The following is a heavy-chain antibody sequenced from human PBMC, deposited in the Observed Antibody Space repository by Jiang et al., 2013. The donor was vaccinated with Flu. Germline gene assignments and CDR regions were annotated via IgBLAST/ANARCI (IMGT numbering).Heavy chain of an antibody. D-gene: IGHD6-6*01. CDR2: IYNTETT. Sequence: GPGLVKPSETLFLTCTVSGGSISNYYWSWLRQPREELEWIGYIYNTETTNYIPSLKSRVTISEDRSKNQVSLRMTSVTAADTAVYYCARDSISTFYFFDTWGQGIQVTVSS. CDR3: ARDSISTFYFFDT. J-gene: IGHJ4*02. CDR1: GGSISNYY. V-gene: IGHV4-59*01.